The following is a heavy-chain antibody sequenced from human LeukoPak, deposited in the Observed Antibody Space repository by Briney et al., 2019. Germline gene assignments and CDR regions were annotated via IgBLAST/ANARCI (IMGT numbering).Heavy chain of an antibody. CDR3: TAIKWFGELLYPNWFDP. V-gene: IGHV3-15*01. J-gene: IGHJ5*02. D-gene: IGHD3-10*01. Sequence: GGSLRLSCAASGFTFSNAWMSWVRQAPGKGLEWVGRIKSKTDGGTTDYAAPVKGRFTISRDDSKNTLYQQMNSLKTEDTAVYYCTAIKWFGELLYPNWFDPWGQGTLVTVSS. CDR1: GFTFSNAW. CDR2: IKSKTDGGTT.